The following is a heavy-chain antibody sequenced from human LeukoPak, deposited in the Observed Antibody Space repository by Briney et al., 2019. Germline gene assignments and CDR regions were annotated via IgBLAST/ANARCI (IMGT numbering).Heavy chain of an antibody. CDR1: GFTFSGSA. CDR2: IRSKDNNYAT. CDR3: TRQGGYSYGYPFDF. V-gene: IGHV3-73*01. D-gene: IGHD5-18*01. Sequence: PGGSLKLSCAASGFTFSGSAIHWVRQASGKGREWVGRIRSKDNNYATAYAASVKGRFSVSRDVSKNTAYLQMNSLKIEDTAVYYCTRQGGYSYGYPFDFWGQGTLVTVSS. J-gene: IGHJ4*02.